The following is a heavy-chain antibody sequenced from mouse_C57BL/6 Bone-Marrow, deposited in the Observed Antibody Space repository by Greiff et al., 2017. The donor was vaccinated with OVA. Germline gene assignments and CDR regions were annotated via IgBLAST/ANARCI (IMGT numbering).Heavy chain of an antibody. Sequence: QVQLQQSGPELVKPGASVKISCKASGYAFSSSWMNWVKQRPGKGLEWIGRIYPGDGDTNYNGKFKGKATLTADKSSSTAYMQLSSLTSEDSAVYFCARGYYDYEGYFDYWGQGTTLTVSS. CDR3: ARGYYDYEGYFDY. CDR1: GYAFSSSW. V-gene: IGHV1-82*01. D-gene: IGHD2-4*01. CDR2: IYPGDGDT. J-gene: IGHJ2*01.